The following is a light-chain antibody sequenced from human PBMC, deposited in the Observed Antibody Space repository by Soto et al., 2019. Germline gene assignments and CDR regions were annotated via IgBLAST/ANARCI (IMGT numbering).Light chain of an antibody. CDR3: QQYNNWPWT. J-gene: IGKJ1*01. V-gene: IGKV3-15*01. Sequence: EIVLTQSPGTLSLSPGERATLSCRASQSVTSNLAWYQQKPDQAPRLLIYGASTRATGIPARFSGSGSGTEFTLTISSLQSEDFAVYYCQQYNNWPWTFGHGTKVDIK. CDR1: QSVTSN. CDR2: GAS.